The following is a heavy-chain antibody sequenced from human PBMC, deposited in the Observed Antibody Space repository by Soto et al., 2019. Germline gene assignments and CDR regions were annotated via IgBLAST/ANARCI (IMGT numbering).Heavy chain of an antibody. Sequence: GGSLRLSCAASGFTFSNYAVSWVRQAPGKGLEWVSAISSSGGSTYYADSVKGRFTISRDNSKNTLYLQMNSLRAEDTAVYYCAKDRRYCSGGSCQKRDAFDIWGQGTMVTVSS. V-gene: IGHV3-23*01. J-gene: IGHJ3*02. CDR2: ISSSGGST. CDR1: GFTFSNYA. D-gene: IGHD2-15*01. CDR3: AKDRRYCSGGSCQKRDAFDI.